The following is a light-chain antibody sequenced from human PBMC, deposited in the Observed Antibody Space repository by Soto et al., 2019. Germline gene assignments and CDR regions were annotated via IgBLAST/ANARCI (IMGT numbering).Light chain of an antibody. V-gene: IGKV4-1*01. CDR1: QSVLYSSNNKNY. Sequence: DIVVTQSPDSLAVSLGERATINCKSSQSVLYSSNNKNYLAWYQQKPGQPPKLLIYWASTRESGVPDRFSGSGSGTDFTLTISSLQAEDVAVYYCQQYYSTLFTFGPGTKVDI. CDR3: QQYYSTLFT. CDR2: WAS. J-gene: IGKJ3*01.